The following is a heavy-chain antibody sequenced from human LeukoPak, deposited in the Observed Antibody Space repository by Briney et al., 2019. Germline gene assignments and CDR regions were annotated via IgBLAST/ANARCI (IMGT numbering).Heavy chain of an antibody. Sequence: ASVKVSCKASGGTFSSYAISWVRQAPGQGLEWMGGIIPIFGTANYAQKFQGRVTITADESTSTAYMELSSLRSEDTAVYYCARELLPYYDILTGYYLGAFDIWGQGTMVTVSS. CDR3: ARELLPYYDILTGYYLGAFDI. CDR2: IIPIFGTA. D-gene: IGHD3-9*01. V-gene: IGHV1-69*01. J-gene: IGHJ3*02. CDR1: GGTFSSYA.